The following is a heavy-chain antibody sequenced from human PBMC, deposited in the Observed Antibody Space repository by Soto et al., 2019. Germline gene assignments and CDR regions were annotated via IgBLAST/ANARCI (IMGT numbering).Heavy chain of an antibody. J-gene: IGHJ4*02. D-gene: IGHD5-12*01. CDR2: ISGSGGST. CDR1: GFTFSSYA. CDR3: AKDIESGYDSYYFDY. V-gene: IGHV3-23*01. Sequence: GGSLRLSCAASGFTFSSYAMSWVRQAPGKGLEWVSAISGSGGSTYYADSVKGRFTISRDNSKNTLYLQMNSLRAEDTAVYYCAKDIESGYDSYYFDYWGQGTLVTVSS.